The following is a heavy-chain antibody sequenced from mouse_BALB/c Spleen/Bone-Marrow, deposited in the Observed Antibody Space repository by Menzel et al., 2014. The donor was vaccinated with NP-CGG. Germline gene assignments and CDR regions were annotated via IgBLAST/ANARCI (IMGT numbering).Heavy chain of an antibody. CDR2: IYPGGGYT. CDR3: AREVRRYFDV. Sequence: VQRVESGAELVRPGTSVKISCKASGYTFTNYWLGWVKQRPGHGLEWIGDIYPGGGYTNYNEKFKGKATLTADTSSSTANMQLSSLTSEDSAVYFCAREVRRYFDVWGAGTTVTVSS. CDR1: GYTFTNYW. J-gene: IGHJ1*01. D-gene: IGHD2-14*01. V-gene: IGHV1-63*02.